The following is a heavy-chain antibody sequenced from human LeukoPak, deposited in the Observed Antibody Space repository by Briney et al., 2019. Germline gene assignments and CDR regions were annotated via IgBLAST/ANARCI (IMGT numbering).Heavy chain of an antibody. Sequence: ASVKVSCKASGYTFTSYGISWVRQAPGQGLEWMGWISAYNGNTNYAQKLQGRVTMTTDTSTSTAYMELRSLRSGDTAVYYCARVPNYYGSGSSTSPDYWGQGTLVTVSS. J-gene: IGHJ4*02. V-gene: IGHV1-18*01. CDR3: ARVPNYYGSGSSTSPDY. CDR2: ISAYNGNT. D-gene: IGHD3-10*01. CDR1: GYTFTSYG.